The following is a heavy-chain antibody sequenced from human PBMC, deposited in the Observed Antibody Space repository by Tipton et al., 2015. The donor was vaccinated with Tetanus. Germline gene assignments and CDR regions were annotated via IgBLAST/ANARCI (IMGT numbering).Heavy chain of an antibody. CDR3: ARGVWFGPGPRYYFDY. CDR1: GGSISSYY. D-gene: IGHD3-10*01. V-gene: IGHV4-4*07. CDR2: IYSSGST. J-gene: IGHJ4*02. Sequence: TLSFTCTVSGGSISSYYWSWIRQPAGKGLEWIGRIYSSGSTHYNPSLKSRVTMSLDTSKNQFSLKLNSVTAADTAVYYCARGVWFGPGPRYYFDYWGQGTLVTVSS.